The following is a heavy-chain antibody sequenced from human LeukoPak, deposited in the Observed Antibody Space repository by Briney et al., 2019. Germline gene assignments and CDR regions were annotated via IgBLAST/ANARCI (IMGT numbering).Heavy chain of an antibody. D-gene: IGHD2-15*01. V-gene: IGHV4-59*08. CDR3: ARHLRIACFDY. J-gene: IGHJ4*02. Sequence: SETLSLTCTVSGGSISSYYWSWIRQPPGRGLEWIGYIYYSGSTNYNPSLKSRVTISVDTSKNQFSLKLSSVTAADTAVYYCARHLRIACFDYWGQGTLVTVSS. CDR2: IYYSGST. CDR1: GGSISSYY.